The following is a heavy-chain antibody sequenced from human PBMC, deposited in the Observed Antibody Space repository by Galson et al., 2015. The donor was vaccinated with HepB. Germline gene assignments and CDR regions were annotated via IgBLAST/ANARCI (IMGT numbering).Heavy chain of an antibody. Sequence: SLRLSCAASGFTFSSYAMTWVRQAPGKGLEWVSAISGSGGSTYYADSVKGRFTISRDNSKNTLYLQTNSLRAEDTAVYYYAIRRNSSSWFYYFDHWGKGTLVTVSS. J-gene: IGHJ4*02. D-gene: IGHD6-13*01. CDR2: ISGSGGST. CDR1: GFTFSSYA. V-gene: IGHV3-23*01. CDR3: AIRRNSSSWFYYFDH.